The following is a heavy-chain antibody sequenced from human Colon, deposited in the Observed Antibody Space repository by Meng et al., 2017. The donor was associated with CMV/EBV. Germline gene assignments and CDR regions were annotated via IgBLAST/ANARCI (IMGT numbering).Heavy chain of an antibody. J-gene: IGHJ4*02. CDR1: GDSIRSHY. CDR2: IFYSGSA. Sequence: SETLSLTCTVSGDSIRSHYWSWIRQPPGKGLEWMGYIFYSGSATYSPSLRSRITISADTSKNQFSLNLRSVTAADTAMYFCARGLGHASNNSHDYWGQGTLVTVSS. CDR3: ARGLGHASNNSHDY. V-gene: IGHV4-59*11. D-gene: IGHD1-1*01.